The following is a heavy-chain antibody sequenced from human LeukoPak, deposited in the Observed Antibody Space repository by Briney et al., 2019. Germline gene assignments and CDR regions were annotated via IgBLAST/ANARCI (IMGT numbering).Heavy chain of an antibody. CDR2: IAYDGSRA. Sequence: GGSLRLSCAGSGFTFGGYGMHWFRQTPGKGLEWVANIAYDGSRASYADSVKGQFTISRDNSKNTMSVQMDDLRAEDTAVYFCTRYNHDHFDYWGQGTLVTVSS. V-gene: IGHV3-33*01. D-gene: IGHD1-14*01. CDR1: GFTFGGYG. CDR3: TRYNHDHFDY. J-gene: IGHJ4*02.